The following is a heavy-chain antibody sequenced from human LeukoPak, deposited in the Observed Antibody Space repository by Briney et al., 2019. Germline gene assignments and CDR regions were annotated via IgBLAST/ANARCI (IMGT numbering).Heavy chain of an antibody. CDR2: INSNNGNT. V-gene: IGHV1-18*01. CDR1: GCTFTTYG. D-gene: IGHD2-15*01. Sequence: GASVKVSCKASGCTFTTYGISWVRQAPGQGLEWMGWINSNNGNTSYAHKVQGRVTMTTDTSTSTAYMELRSLKSDDTAVYYCARGLLPFDYWGQGTLVTVSS. J-gene: IGHJ4*02. CDR3: ARGLLPFDY.